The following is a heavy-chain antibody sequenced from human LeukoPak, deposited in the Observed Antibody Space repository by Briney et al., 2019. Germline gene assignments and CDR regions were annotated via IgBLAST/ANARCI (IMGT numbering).Heavy chain of an antibody. V-gene: IGHV3-49*04. Sequence: GGSLRFSCTASGFTFGDYAMSWVRQAPGKGLEWVGFIRSKAYGGTTEYAASVKGRFTISGDDSKSIAYLQMNSLKTEDTAVYYCTRAGNDYGAYIDYWGQGTLVTVSS. D-gene: IGHD4-17*01. CDR3: TRAGNDYGAYIDY. J-gene: IGHJ4*02. CDR1: GFTFGDYA. CDR2: IRSKAYGGTT.